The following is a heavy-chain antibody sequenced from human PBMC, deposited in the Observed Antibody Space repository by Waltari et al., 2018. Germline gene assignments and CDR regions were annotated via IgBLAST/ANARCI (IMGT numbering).Heavy chain of an antibody. J-gene: IGHJ4*02. Sequence: QLQLQESGPGLVKPSETLSLTCTVSGGSISSSSYYWGWIRQPPGKGLEWIGNIYYSGSTYYNPSLKSRVTISRDNAKNSLYLQMNSLRAEDTAVYYCVRDGMRGGDFDYWGQGTLVTVSS. D-gene: IGHD3-10*01. CDR1: GGSISSSSYY. CDR2: IYYSGST. V-gene: IGHV4-39*02. CDR3: VRDGMRGGDFDY.